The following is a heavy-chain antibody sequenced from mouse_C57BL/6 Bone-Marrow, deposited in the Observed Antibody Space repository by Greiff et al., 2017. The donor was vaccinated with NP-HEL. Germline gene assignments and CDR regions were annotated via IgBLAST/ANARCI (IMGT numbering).Heavy chain of an antibody. Sequence: VKVVESGPELVKPGASVKISCKASGYAFSSSWMNWVKQRPGKGLEWIGRIYPGDGDTNYNGKFKGKATLTADKSSSTAYMQLSSLTSEDSAVYFCARNYGSSFDYWGKGTTLTVSS. CDR3: ARNYGSSFDY. D-gene: IGHD1-1*01. V-gene: IGHV1-82*01. CDR2: IYPGDGDT. J-gene: IGHJ2*01. CDR1: GYAFSSSW.